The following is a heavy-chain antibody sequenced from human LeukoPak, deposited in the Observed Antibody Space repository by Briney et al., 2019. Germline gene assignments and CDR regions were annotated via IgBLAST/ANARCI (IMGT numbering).Heavy chain of an antibody. CDR1: GFTFSSYA. D-gene: IGHD3-10*01. V-gene: IGHV3-23*01. J-gene: IGHJ4*02. CDR2: ISGSGGST. CDR3: AKVSMVRGVTVDYFDY. Sequence: TGGSLRLSCAASGFTFSSYAMSWVRQAPGKGLEWVSAISGSGGSTYYADSVKGRFTISRDNSKNTLYLQMNSLRAEDTTVYYCAKVSMVRGVTVDYFDYWGQGTLVTVSS.